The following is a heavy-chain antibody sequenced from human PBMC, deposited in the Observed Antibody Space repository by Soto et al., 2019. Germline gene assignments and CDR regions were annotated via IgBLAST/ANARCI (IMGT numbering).Heavy chain of an antibody. V-gene: IGHV4-34*01. J-gene: IGHJ4*02. CDR3: ARHGGYYFDS. Sequence: QVQLQQWGAGLLKPSETLSLTCAVYSGSFSGYYWTWIRQPPGKGLEWIGEIYHGLSVVYNPSLESRVTISGDSSKNQFSLKLTSVTAADTAVYYCARHGGYYFDSWGQGTLVTVSS. CDR2: IYHGLSV. D-gene: IGHD3-16*01. CDR1: SGSFSGYY.